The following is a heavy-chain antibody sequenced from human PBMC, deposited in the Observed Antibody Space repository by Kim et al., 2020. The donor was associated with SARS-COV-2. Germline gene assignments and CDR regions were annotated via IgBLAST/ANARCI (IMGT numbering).Heavy chain of an antibody. Sequence: SETLSLTCAVYGGSFSGYYWSWIRQPPGKGLEWIGEINHSGSTNYNPSLKSRVTISVDTSKNQFSLKLSSVTAADTAVYYCARGVTDVVVVVAATPNWFDPWGQGTLVTVSS. V-gene: IGHV4-34*01. CDR1: GGSFSGYY. J-gene: IGHJ5*02. D-gene: IGHD2-15*01. CDR2: INHSGST. CDR3: ARGVTDVVVVVAATPNWFDP.